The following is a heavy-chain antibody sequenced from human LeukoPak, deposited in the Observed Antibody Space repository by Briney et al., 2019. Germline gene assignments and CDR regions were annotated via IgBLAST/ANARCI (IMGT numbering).Heavy chain of an antibody. V-gene: IGHV3-9*03. CDR3: AKGRGYSYGCLDY. Sequence: GGSLRPSCAASGFTFDDHAMHWVRQAPGKGLEWVSGISWNSGSIGYADSVKGRFTISRDNAKNSLYLQMNSLRAEDMALYYCAKGRGYSYGCLDYWGQGTLVTVSS. J-gene: IGHJ4*02. CDR1: GFTFDDHA. CDR2: ISWNSGSI. D-gene: IGHD5-18*01.